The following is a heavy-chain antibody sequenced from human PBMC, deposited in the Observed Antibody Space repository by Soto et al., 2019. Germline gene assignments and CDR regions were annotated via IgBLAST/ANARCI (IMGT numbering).Heavy chain of an antibody. V-gene: IGHV1-18*04. D-gene: IGHD6-13*01. J-gene: IGHJ5*02. CDR3: ARVLGYSSTYYMFDP. CDR2: ISGYSGNT. CDR1: GYTFTSYG. Sequence: QVQLVQSGAEVKKPGASVKVSCKASGYTFTSYGISWVRQAPGQGLEWMGWISGYSGNTEYAQKFQGRVTMTTDTSTNTAYTDLRSLRHDDTAIYYCARVLGYSSTYYMFDPWGQGTLVTVSS.